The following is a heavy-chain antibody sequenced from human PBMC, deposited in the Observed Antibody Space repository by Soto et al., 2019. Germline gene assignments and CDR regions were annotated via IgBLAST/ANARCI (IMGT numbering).Heavy chain of an antibody. CDR3: ARDSDVLRYFDWLSYFDY. V-gene: IGHV3-21*01. D-gene: IGHD3-9*01. CDR2: ISSSSSYI. CDR1: GFTFSSYS. J-gene: IGHJ4*02. Sequence: GGSLRLSCAASGFTFSSYSMNWVRQAPGKGLEWVSSISSSSSYIYYADSVKGRFTISRDNAKNSLYLQMNSLRAEDTAVYYCARDSDVLRYFDWLSYFDYWGQGTLVTVSS.